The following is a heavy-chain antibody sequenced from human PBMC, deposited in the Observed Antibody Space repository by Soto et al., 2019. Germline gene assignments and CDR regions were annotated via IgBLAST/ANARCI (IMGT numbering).Heavy chain of an antibody. D-gene: IGHD6-6*01. CDR1: GGSISSYY. CDR2: IYYSGST. V-gene: IGHV4-59*08. Sequence: SETLFLTCTVSGGSISSYYWSWIRQPPGKGLEWIGYIYYSGSTNYNPSLKSRVTISVDTSKNQFSLKLSSVTAADTAVYYCARHKLRIAARPALQIDYWGQGTLVTVSS. J-gene: IGHJ4*02. CDR3: ARHKLRIAARPALQIDY.